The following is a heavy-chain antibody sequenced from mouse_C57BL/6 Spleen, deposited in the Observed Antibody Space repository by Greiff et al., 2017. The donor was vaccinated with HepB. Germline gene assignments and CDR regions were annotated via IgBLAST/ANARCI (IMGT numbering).Heavy chain of an antibody. Sequence: DVQLQESGPGLVKPSQSLSLTCSVTGYSITSGYYWNWIRQFPGNKLEWMGYISYDGSNNYNPSLKNRISITRDTSKNQFFLKLNSVTTEDTATYYCAREEEYYDPWFAYWGQGTLVTVSA. D-gene: IGHD2-4*01. CDR1: GYSITSGYY. CDR3: AREEEYYDPWFAY. CDR2: ISYDGSN. J-gene: IGHJ3*01. V-gene: IGHV3-6*01.